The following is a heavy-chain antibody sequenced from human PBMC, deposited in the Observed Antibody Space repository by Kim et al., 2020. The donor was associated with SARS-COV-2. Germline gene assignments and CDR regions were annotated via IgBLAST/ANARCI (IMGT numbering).Heavy chain of an antibody. V-gene: IGHV3-21*01. J-gene: IGHJ6*02. CDR1: GFTFSSYS. D-gene: IGHD2-2*01. CDR3: ARDNCSSTSCHPQFYYYYGMDV. Sequence: GGSLRLSCAASGFTFSSYSMNWVRQAPGKGLEWVSSISSSSSYIYYADSVKGRFTISRDNAKNSLYLQMNSLRAEDTAVYYCARDNCSSTSCHPQFYYYYGMDVWGQGTTVTVSS. CDR2: ISSSSSYI.